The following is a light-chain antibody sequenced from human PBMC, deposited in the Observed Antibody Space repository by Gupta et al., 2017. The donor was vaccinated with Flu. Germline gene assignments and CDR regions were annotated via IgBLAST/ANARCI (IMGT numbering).Light chain of an antibody. CDR3: HQSSSLPRT. J-gene: IGKJ1*01. Sequence: PNFQSVTTKEKVTITCRASQSIGSSLHWYQQRPDQSPKLLIKYDSQSFSGVPSRFSGSGSGTDFTLNINSLEPEDAATYYCHQSSSLPRTFGQGTKVAIK. CDR2: YDS. CDR1: QSIGSS. V-gene: IGKV6-21*01.